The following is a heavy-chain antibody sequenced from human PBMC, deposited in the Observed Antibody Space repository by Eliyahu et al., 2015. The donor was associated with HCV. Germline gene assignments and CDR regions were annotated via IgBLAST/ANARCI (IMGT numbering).Heavy chain of an antibody. D-gene: IGHD5-18*01. CDR2: ISAYNGNT. V-gene: IGHV1-18*04. CDR1: GYTFTSXG. J-gene: IGHJ6*02. CDR3: ARDRGIQLWPRSPAYYYGMDV. Sequence: QVQLVQSGAEVKKPGASVKVSCKASGYTFTSXGISWVRQAPGQGPEWMGWISAYNGNTNYAQKLQGRVTMTTDTSTSTAYMELRSLRSDDTAVYYCARDRGIQLWPRSPAYYYGMDVWGQGTTVTVSS.